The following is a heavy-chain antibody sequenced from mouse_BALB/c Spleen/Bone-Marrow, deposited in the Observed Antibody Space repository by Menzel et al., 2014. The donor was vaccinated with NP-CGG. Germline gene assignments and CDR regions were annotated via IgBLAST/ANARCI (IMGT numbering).Heavy chain of an antibody. CDR2: ITSGGSYT. J-gene: IGHJ2*01. D-gene: IGHD1-2*01. V-gene: IGHV5-6-4*01. CDR1: GFTFSSYT. CDR3: TRDNGPFDY. Sequence: EVMLVESGGGLVKPGGSLKLSCAASGFTFSSYTMSWVRQTPEKRLEWVATITSGGSYTYYPDSVKGRFTTSRDNAKNTLYLQMSSLKSEDTAMYYCTRDNGPFDYWGQGTTLTVSS.